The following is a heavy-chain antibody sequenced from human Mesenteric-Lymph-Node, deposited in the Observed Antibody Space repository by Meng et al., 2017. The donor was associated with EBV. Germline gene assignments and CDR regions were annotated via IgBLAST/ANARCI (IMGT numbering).Heavy chain of an antibody. Sequence: QVQLVQSGAEVKKAGSSVKVSCKASGVTFSSYAISWVRQAPGQGLEWMGGIIPIFGTSNYAQKFQGRVTITADESTSTAYMDLSSLTSEDTAVYYCTRNPTKTGDFDSWGQGTLVTVSS. J-gene: IGHJ4*02. CDR1: GVTFSSYA. CDR2: IIPIFGTS. V-gene: IGHV1-69*01. D-gene: IGHD7-27*01. CDR3: TRNPTKTGDFDS.